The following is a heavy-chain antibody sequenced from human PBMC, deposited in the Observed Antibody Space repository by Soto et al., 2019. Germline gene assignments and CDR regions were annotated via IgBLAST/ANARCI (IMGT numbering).Heavy chain of an antibody. J-gene: IGHJ5*02. CDR3: ARVVGAPNWFDP. V-gene: IGHV3-72*01. D-gene: IGHD1-26*01. CDR2: TRNKANSYTT. Sequence: EVQLVESGGGLVQPGGSLRLSCAASGFTFSDHQMDWVRQAPGKGLEWVGRTRNKANSYTTEYAASVKGRFTISRDDSKNPLYLQMNSLKTEDTAVYYCARVVGAPNWFDPWGQGTLVTVSS. CDR1: GFTFSDHQ.